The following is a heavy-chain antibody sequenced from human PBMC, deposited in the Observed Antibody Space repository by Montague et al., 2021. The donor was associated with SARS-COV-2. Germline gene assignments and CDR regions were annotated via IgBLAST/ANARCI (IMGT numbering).Heavy chain of an antibody. CDR1: GGSITSYY. CDR3: ARGDGHYYGSGTYPYY. CDR2: IYYSGST. J-gene: IGHJ4*02. D-gene: IGHD3-10*01. Sequence: SETLSLTCTVSGGSITSYYWSWIRQPPGKGLEYIGYIYYSGSTNYNPSPKSQVTMSVDTSKNQFSLKLSSVTAAATAVYYCARGDGHYYGSGTYPYYWGQGTLVTVSS. V-gene: IGHV4-59*01.